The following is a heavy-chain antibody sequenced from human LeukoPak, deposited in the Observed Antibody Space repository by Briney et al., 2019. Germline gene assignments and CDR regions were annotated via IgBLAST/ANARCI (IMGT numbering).Heavy chain of an antibody. V-gene: IGHV4-59*08. CDR2: AYYSGHT. Sequence: PSETLSLTCTVSGGSISDNYWSWIRQPPGKGLEWIGYAYYSGHTNYNSSLKSRVTMSLDTSKSQFSLRLSSVTAADTAVYFCAXHPFATPFDYWGPGTLVTVSS. D-gene: IGHD2-15*01. J-gene: IGHJ4*02. CDR1: GGSISDNY. CDR3: AXHPFATPFDY.